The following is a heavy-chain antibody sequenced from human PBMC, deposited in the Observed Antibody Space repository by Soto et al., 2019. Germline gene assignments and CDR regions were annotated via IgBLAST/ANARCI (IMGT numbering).Heavy chain of an antibody. CDR2: IYPGDSDT. Sequence: GESLKISCKGSGYSFTSYWIGWVCQMPGKGLEWMGIIYPGDSDTRYSPSFQGQVTISADKSISTAYLQWSSLKASDTAMYYCARGGYYYDSSGHRRFDPWGQGTLVTVSS. V-gene: IGHV5-51*01. J-gene: IGHJ5*02. D-gene: IGHD3-22*01. CDR3: ARGGYYYDSSGHRRFDP. CDR1: GYSFTSYW.